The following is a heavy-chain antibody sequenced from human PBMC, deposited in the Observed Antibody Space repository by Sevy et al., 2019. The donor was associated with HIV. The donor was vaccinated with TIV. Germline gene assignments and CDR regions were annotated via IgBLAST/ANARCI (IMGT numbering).Heavy chain of an antibody. CDR1: GFTFSSYS. V-gene: IGHV3-21*01. D-gene: IGHD6-19*01. CDR3: AREWKEYSSGPFDY. Sequence: GGSLRLSCAASGFTFSSYSMNWVRQAPGKGLEWVTSISSSSSYIYYADSVKGRFTISRDNAKNSLYLQMNSLRAEDTAVYYCAREWKEYSSGPFDYWGQGTLVTVSS. J-gene: IGHJ4*02. CDR2: ISSSSSYI.